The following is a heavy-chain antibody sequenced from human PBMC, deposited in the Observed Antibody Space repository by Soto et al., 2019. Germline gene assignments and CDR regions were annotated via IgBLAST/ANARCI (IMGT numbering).Heavy chain of an antibody. V-gene: IGHV1-69*04. CDR3: AGDPDSHYNDSHASSYP. D-gene: IGHD4-4*01. Sequence: SVKVSCKASGGTFSTYTITWVRLAPGQGLEWMGRIIPIIGIINYAQKFQGRVTISADKFTGTAYMELTGLRSDDTAVYYCAGDPDSHYNDSHASSYPWGQGTLVTVS. CDR1: GGTFSTYT. CDR2: IIPIIGII. J-gene: IGHJ5*02.